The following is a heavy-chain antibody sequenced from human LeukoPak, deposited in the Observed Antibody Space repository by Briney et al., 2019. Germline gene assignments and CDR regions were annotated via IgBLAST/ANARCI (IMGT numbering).Heavy chain of an antibody. V-gene: IGHV3-66*02. J-gene: IGHJ4*02. CDR1: GFTVSSNY. CDR2: IYSGGST. Sequence: GGSLRLSCAASGFTVSSNYMSWVRQAPGKGLEWVSVIYSGGSTYYADSVKGRFTISRDNSKNTLYLQMNSLRAEDTAVYYCARAGGIGYSYGLRFDYWGQGTLVTVSS. D-gene: IGHD5-18*01. CDR3: ARAGGIGYSYGLRFDY.